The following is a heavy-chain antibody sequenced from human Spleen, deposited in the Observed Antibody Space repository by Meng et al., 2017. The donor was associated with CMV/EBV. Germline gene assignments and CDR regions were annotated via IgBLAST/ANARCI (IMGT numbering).Heavy chain of an antibody. V-gene: IGHV3-11*01. CDR2: ISSSGSTI. J-gene: IGHJ4*02. D-gene: IGHD6-6*01. CDR1: GFTFSDYY. Sequence: GESLKISCAASGFTFSDYYMSWIRQAPGKGLEWVSYISSSGSTIYYADSVKGRFTISRDNAKNSLYLQMNSLRAEDTAVYYCARDGRYSSSVDYWGQGTLVTISS. CDR3: ARDGRYSSSVDY.